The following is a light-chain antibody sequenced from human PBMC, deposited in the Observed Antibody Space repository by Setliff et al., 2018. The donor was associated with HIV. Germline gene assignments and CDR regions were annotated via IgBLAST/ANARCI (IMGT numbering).Light chain of an antibody. V-gene: IGLV2-14*03. J-gene: IGLJ1*01. CDR2: DVN. Sequence: QSALTQPASVSGSPGQSITISCTGTSSDVGYYNYVSWYQQHPGKAPKLVIYDVNDRPSGFSDRFSGSKSGNTASLTISGLQPEDEADYYCSSYVSSNNNYVFGTGTKVTVL. CDR3: SSYVSSNNNYV. CDR1: SSDVGYYNY.